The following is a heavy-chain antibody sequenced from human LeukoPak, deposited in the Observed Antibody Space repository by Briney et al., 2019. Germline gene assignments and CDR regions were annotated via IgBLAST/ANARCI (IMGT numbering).Heavy chain of an antibody. Sequence: ASVKVSCKASGGTFSSNAISWVRQAPGQGLEWMGGIIPIFGTANYAQKFQRRVTITADESTSTAYMELSSLRSEDTAVYYCARGYPYYYDSSGYYPYWGQGTLVTVSS. CDR1: GGTFSSNA. D-gene: IGHD3-22*01. J-gene: IGHJ4*02. CDR2: IIPIFGTA. V-gene: IGHV1-69*01. CDR3: ARGYPYYYDSSGYYPY.